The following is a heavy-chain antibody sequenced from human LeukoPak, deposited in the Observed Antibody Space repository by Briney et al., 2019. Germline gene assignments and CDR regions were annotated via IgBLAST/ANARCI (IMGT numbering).Heavy chain of an antibody. V-gene: IGHV4-4*07. J-gene: IGHJ6*03. D-gene: IGHD5-12*01. CDR2: IYTSGST. Sequence: SETLSLTCTVSGGSISSYYWSWIRQPAGKGLEWIGRIYTSGSTNYNPSLKSRVTMSIDTSKNQFSLNLRTVTAADTAVYYCARDRYSGYERPFYYYYYYMDVWGKGTTVTISS. CDR1: GGSISSYY. CDR3: ARDRYSGYERPFYYYYYYMDV.